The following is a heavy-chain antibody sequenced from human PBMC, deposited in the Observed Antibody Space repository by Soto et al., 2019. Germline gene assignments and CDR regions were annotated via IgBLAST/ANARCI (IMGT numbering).Heavy chain of an antibody. CDR3: ASRSSGWYFVY. D-gene: IGHD6-19*01. Sequence: GGSLRLSCAASGFTFSSYAMSWVRQAPGKGLEWVSIISGSGGSTYYADSVKGRFTISRDNSKNTLYLQMNSLRAEDTAVYYYASRSSGWYFVYWGQGTLVTVSS. CDR2: ISGSGGST. V-gene: IGHV3-23*01. J-gene: IGHJ4*02. CDR1: GFTFSSYA.